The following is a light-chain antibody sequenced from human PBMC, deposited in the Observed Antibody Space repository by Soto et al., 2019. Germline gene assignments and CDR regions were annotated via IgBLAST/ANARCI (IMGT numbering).Light chain of an antibody. Sequence: EIVLTQSPATLSLSPGERATLSCRASQSVSNYLAWYQQKPGQAPRLLIYGASNRATGIPARFTGSGSGTDFTPTISSLEPEDFAVYYCQHRGEWPRTFGQGTKLEIK. CDR2: GAS. CDR3: QHRGEWPRT. CDR1: QSVSNY. J-gene: IGKJ2*01. V-gene: IGKV3-11*01.